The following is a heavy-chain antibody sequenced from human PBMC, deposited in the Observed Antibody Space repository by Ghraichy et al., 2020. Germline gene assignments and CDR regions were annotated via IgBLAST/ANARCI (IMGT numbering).Heavy chain of an antibody. CDR1: GFTFSSYW. CDR2: INSDGSST. D-gene: IGHD6-19*01. V-gene: IGHV3-74*01. J-gene: IGHJ4*02. CDR3: AIPGDSSGPYRD. Sequence: GESLNISCAVSGFTFSSYWMHWVRQAPGKGLVWVSRINSDGSSTSYADSVKGRFTISRDNAKNTLYLQMNSLRAEDTAVYYCAIPGDSSGPYRDWGQGTLVTVSS.